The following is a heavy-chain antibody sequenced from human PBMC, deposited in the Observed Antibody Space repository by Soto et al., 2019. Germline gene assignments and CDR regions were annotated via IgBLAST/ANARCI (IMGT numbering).Heavy chain of an antibody. CDR3: ARDGDYPNYYYYGMDV. CDR2: INAGNGNT. V-gene: IGHV1-3*01. D-gene: IGHD4-17*01. CDR1: GYTFSSYA. Sequence: ASVKVSCKASGYTFSSYAMHWVRQAPGQRLEWMGWINAGNGNTKYSQKFQGRVTMTRDTSTSTVYMELSSLRSEDTAVYYCARDGDYPNYYYYGMDVWGQGTTVTVSS. J-gene: IGHJ6*02.